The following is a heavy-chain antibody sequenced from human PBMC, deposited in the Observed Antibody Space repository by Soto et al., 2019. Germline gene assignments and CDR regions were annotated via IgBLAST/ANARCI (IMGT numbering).Heavy chain of an antibody. CDR3: TTDLWGISSRYDSSDP. D-gene: IGHD3-22*01. CDR1: GFTFSNVW. CDR2: IKSKSDGGTA. Sequence: PGGSLRRSCAASGFTFSNVWMIRVRRAPGKGLEWVGRIKSKSDGGTADYAAPVKGRFTISREDSKNTLYLQMNGLKTEDTAMYYCTTDLWGISSRYDSSDPWGQGTLVTVSS. J-gene: IGHJ5*02. V-gene: IGHV3-15*01.